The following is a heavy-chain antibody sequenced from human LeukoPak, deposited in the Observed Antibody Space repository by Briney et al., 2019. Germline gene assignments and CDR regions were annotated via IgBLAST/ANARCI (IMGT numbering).Heavy chain of an antibody. CDR3: ASSDYYDSSPGYFQH. Sequence: SQTLSLTCTVSGGSISSGGYYWSWLRQHPGTGLEWLGYIYYSGSTYYNPSLKSRVTISVDTSKNQFSLKLSSVTAADTAVYYCASSDYYDSSPGYFQHWGQGTLVTVSS. J-gene: IGHJ1*01. D-gene: IGHD3-22*01. CDR1: GGSISSGGYY. V-gene: IGHV4-31*03. CDR2: IYYSGST.